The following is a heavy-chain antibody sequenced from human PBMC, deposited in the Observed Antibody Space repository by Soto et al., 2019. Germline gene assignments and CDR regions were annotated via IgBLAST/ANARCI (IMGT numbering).Heavy chain of an antibody. CDR2: INAHSGGT. CDR3: AKDLTRQHADLLYP. Sequence: GASVKVSCKASGFSFTGYSIHWLRQAPGQGLEWMGWINAHSGGTEYAQKFQGRVTLTRDTSIATAYLTLTSLTSDDTALYYCAKDLTRQHADLLYPSGQGSHVPVSA. J-gene: IGHJ5*02. CDR1: GFSFTGYS. V-gene: IGHV1-2*02. D-gene: IGHD6-13*01.